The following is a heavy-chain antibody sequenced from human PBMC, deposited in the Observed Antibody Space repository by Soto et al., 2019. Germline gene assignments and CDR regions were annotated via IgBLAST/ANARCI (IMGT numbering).Heavy chain of an antibody. V-gene: IGHV3-74*01. J-gene: IGHJ4*02. CDR1: RFTFSSYW. CDR2: INSDGRST. CDR3: ARDIRAYYFDY. Sequence: GRSRRLSWAAARFTFSSYWMHCARQAPGKGVVWVSRINSDGRSTSYADSVKGRFTISRDNAKNSLYLQMNSLRDEDTAVYYCARDIRAYYFDYWGQGALVTVSS. D-gene: IGHD2-2*02.